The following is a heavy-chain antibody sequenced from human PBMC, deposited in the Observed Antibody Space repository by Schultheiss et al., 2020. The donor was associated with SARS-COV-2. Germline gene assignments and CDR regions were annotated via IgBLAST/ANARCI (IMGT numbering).Heavy chain of an antibody. CDR3: ARVEWPTYYFDY. J-gene: IGHJ4*02. V-gene: IGHV3-33*08. D-gene: IGHD3-3*01. CDR1: GFTFSSYG. CDR2: IWYDGSNK. Sequence: GGSLRLSCAASGFTFSSYGMHWVRQAPGKGLEWVAVIWYDGSNKYYADSVKGRFTISRDNAKNSLYLQMNSLRAEDTAVYYCARVEWPTYYFDYWGQGTLVTVSS.